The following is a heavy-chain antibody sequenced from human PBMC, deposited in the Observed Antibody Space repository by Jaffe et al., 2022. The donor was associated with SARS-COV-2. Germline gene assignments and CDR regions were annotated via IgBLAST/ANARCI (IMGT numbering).Heavy chain of an antibody. V-gene: IGHV6-1*01. Sequence: QVQLHQSGPGLVKPSETLSLTCAISGDSVSSNSAAWNWIRQSPSRGLEWLGRTYYRSEWYNDYAVFVKSRIIINSDTSKNQFSLQLSSVTPEDTAVYYCARDGYASTWYSFDYWGQGALVTVSS. CDR2: TYYRSEWYN. J-gene: IGHJ4*02. D-gene: IGHD6-13*01. CDR3: ARDGYASTWYSFDY. CDR1: GDSVSSNSAA.